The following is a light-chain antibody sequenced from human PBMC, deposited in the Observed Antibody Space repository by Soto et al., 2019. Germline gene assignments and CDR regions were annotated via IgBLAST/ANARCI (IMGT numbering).Light chain of an antibody. CDR2: AAS. V-gene: IGKV1-9*01. Sequence: DIQLTQSPSFLSASVGDRVTITCRASQDINTYLAWYQQKPGKAPKLLIFAASTLQNGVPSRFSGRGSGTEVTVTITSLQPEDFATYYCQQRTSYPITGGQGTRLEIK. CDR1: QDINTY. J-gene: IGKJ5*01. CDR3: QQRTSYPIT.